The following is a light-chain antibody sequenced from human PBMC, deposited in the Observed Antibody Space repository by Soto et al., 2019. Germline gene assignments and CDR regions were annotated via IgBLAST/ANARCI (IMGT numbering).Light chain of an antibody. V-gene: IGKV3-20*01. J-gene: IGKJ2*01. CDR2: GAS. CDR1: PTVSSSY. CDR3: QQYGSSPPNT. Sequence: EIVLTQSPGTLSLSPGERATLSCRARPTVSSSYLAWYQQKPGQAPRLLIYGASSRATGIPDRFSGSGSGTDFTLTISRLEPEDFAVYYCQQYGSSPPNTFGQGTKLEIK.